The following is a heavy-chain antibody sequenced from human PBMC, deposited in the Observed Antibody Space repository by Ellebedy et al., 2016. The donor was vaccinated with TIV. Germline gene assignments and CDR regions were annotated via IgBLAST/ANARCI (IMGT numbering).Heavy chain of an antibody. CDR3: ATGRYCSSTSCSDQENWFDP. CDR1: GGSFSGYY. D-gene: IGHD2-2*01. Sequence: SETLSLXCAVYGGSFSGYYWSWIGQPPGKGLEWIGEINHSGSTNYNPSLKSRVTISVDTSKNQFALNLSSVTASDTAVYDCATGRYCSSTSCSDQENWFDPWGQGTLVTVSS. CDR2: INHSGST. V-gene: IGHV4-34*01. J-gene: IGHJ5*02.